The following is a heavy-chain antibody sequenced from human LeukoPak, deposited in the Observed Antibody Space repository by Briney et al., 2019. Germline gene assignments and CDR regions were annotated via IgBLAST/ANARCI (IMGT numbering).Heavy chain of an antibody. D-gene: IGHD3-22*01. CDR3: ARHYYDSSGYRDY. V-gene: IGHV4-39*01. CDR1: GGSTSSSSYY. J-gene: IGHJ4*02. Sequence: SETLSLTCTVSGGSTSSSSYYWGWIRQPPGKGLEWIGSIYYSGSTYYNPSLKSRVTISVDTSKNQFSLKLSSVTAADTAVYYCARHYYDSSGYRDYWGQGTLVTVSS. CDR2: IYYSGST.